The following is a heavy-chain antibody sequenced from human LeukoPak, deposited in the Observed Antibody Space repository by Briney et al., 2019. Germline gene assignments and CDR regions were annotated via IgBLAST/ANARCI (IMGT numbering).Heavy chain of an antibody. CDR2: ITSSSSPI. J-gene: IGHJ4*02. D-gene: IGHD2-15*01. V-gene: IGHV3-48*02. CDR1: GFSFSSYG. Sequence: GGSLRLSCAASGFSFSSYGMIWVRQASGRGLEWVSYITSSSSPIHYADSVKGRFTISRDNAKNSLYLQMNSLRDEDTAVYFCAKDAAGGFDYWGQGTLVTVSS. CDR3: AKDAAGGFDY.